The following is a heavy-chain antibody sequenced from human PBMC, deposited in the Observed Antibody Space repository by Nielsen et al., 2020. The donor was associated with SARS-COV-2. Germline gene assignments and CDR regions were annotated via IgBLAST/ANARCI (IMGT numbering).Heavy chain of an antibody. Sequence: NWVRQAPGKGLEWVSSISSSSSYIYYADSVKGRFTISRDNAKNSLYLQMNSLRAEDTAVYYCAGDTAMGYYYYYGMDVWGQGTTVTVSS. D-gene: IGHD5-18*01. J-gene: IGHJ6*02. V-gene: IGHV3-21*01. CDR2: ISSSSSYI. CDR3: AGDTAMGYYYYYGMDV.